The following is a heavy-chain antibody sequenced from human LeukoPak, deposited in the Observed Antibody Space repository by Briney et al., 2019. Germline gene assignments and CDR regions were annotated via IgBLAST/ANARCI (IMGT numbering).Heavy chain of an antibody. CDR3: ARDLAVASWFDY. CDR2: INHSGST. Sequence: PSETLSLTCAVYGGSFSGYYWSWIRQPPGKGLEWFGEINHSGSTNCNPSLKSRLTISVDTSKNQFSLKLSSVTAADTAVYYCARDLAVASWFDYWGQGTLVTVSS. J-gene: IGHJ4*02. V-gene: IGHV4-34*01. CDR1: GGSFSGYY. D-gene: IGHD6-19*01.